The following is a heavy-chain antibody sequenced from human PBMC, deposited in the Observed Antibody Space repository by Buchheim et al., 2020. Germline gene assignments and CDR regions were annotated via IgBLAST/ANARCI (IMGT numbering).Heavy chain of an antibody. CDR2: TSGSDGAT. J-gene: IGHJ4*02. CDR1: GFSFSTYP. CDR3: TTDHPGVTAAGASDN. Sequence: EVQLLESGGGLVQPGGSLRLSCAASGFSFSTYPMAWVRQAPGKGLEWVSATSGSDGATYYADSVKGRFTISRDNSKNTLSLQMNSLRDEDTALYYCTTDHPGVTAAGASDNWGQGTL. D-gene: IGHD6-13*01. V-gene: IGHV3-23*01.